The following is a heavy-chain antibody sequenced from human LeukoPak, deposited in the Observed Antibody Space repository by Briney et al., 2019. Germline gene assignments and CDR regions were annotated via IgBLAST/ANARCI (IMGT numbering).Heavy chain of an antibody. Sequence: GGSLRLSCAASGFTFSNWGMHWVRQAPGKGLEWVAVIWYDGTNKYYADSVKGRFTISRDNAKNSLYLQMNSLRDEDTAVYYCARENSPGSLYGYYYYYGMDVWGQGTTVTVSS. D-gene: IGHD3-10*01. J-gene: IGHJ6*02. CDR3: ARENSPGSLYGYYYYYGMDV. V-gene: IGHV3-33*01. CDR2: IWYDGTNK. CDR1: GFTFSNWG.